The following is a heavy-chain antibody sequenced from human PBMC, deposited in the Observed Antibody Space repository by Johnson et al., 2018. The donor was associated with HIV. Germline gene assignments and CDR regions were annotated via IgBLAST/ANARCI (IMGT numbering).Heavy chain of an antibody. Sequence: QLVESGGGVVQPGGSLRLSCAASGFTFSSYGMHWVRQAPGKGLEWVAFIRYDGSNKYYADSVKGRFTISRDNSKNTLYLQMNSLRAEDTALYYCAKDPSSGWRPHDAFDIWGQGTMVTVSS. D-gene: IGHD6-19*01. CDR3: AKDPSSGWRPHDAFDI. J-gene: IGHJ3*02. CDR1: GFTFSSYG. CDR2: IRYDGSNK. V-gene: IGHV3-30*02.